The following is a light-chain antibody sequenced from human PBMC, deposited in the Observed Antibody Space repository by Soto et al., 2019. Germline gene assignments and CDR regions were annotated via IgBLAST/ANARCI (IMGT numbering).Light chain of an antibody. CDR3: QQYGRSPYT. J-gene: IGKJ2*01. CDR1: QSVSSSY. Sequence: EIVLTQSPGTLSLSPGERATLSCRASQSVSSSYLAWYQQKPGQAPRLLIYGASSRATGVPDRFSGSGSGTDFTLTISTLEPEDFAVYYCQQYGRSPYTFGPGTKLEI. CDR2: GAS. V-gene: IGKV3-20*01.